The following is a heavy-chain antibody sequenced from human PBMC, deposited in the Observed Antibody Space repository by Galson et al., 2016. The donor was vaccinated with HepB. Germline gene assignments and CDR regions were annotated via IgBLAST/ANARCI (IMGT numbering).Heavy chain of an antibody. D-gene: IGHD1-1*01. CDR2: INDDGSRT. J-gene: IGHJ4*02. Sequence: SLRLSCAASGFTFSTYWMHWVRQAPGKGLVWVSRINDDGSRTNYADSVRGRFTISRDNAKNTLYLQMRSLRAEDTAVYYCTRGGLEPVAYWGQGTLLTVSS. V-gene: IGHV3-74*01. CDR1: GFTFSTYW. CDR3: TRGGLEPVAY.